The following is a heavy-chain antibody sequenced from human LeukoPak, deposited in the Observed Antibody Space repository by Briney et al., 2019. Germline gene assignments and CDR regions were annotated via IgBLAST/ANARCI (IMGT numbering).Heavy chain of an antibody. J-gene: IGHJ5*02. V-gene: IGHV3-21*01. CDR1: GFTFSSHS. D-gene: IGHD3-22*01. Sequence: GGSLRLSCAASGFTFSSHSMNWVRQAPGKGLEWVSSISSSSSYIYYADSVKGRFTISRDNAKNSLYLQMNSLRAEDTAVHYCARRGYYYDWFDPWGQGTLVTVSS. CDR3: ARRGYYYDWFDP. CDR2: ISSSSSYI.